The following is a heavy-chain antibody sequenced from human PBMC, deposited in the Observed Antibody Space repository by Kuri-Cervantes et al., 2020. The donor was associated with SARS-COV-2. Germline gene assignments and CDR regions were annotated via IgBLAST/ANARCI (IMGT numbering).Heavy chain of an antibody. V-gene: IGHV3-23*01. CDR2: ISGSGGST. CDR3: ARESVVDGAFDI. D-gene: IGHD2-15*01. J-gene: IGHJ3*02. CDR1: GFTFSSYA. Sequence: GESLKISCAASGFTFSSYAMSWVRQAPGKGLEWVSAISGSGGSTYYADSVKGRFTIPRDNSKNTLYLQMNSLRAEDTAVYYCARESVVDGAFDIWGQGTMVTVSS.